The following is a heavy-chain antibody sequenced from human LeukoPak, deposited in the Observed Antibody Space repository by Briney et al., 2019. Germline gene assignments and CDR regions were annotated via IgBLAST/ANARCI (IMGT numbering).Heavy chain of an antibody. J-gene: IGHJ4*02. CDR2: RSKANSYAT. Sequence: GGSLKLSCAASGFTFSGSAMHWVRQASGKGLEWVGRRSKANSYATAYAASVKGRFTISRDDSKNTAYLQMNNLKTEDTAVYYCTRQESDFWSGYYTGYFDYWGQGTLVTVSS. CDR3: TRQESDFWSGYYTGYFDY. D-gene: IGHD3-3*01. V-gene: IGHV3-73*01. CDR1: GFTFSGSA.